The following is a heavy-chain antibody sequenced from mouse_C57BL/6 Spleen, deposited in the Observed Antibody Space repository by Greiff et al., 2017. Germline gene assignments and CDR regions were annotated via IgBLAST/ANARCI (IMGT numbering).Heavy chain of an antibody. V-gene: IGHV1-54*01. D-gene: IGHD3-2*02. Sequence: QVHVKQSGAELVRPGTSVKVSCKASGYAFTNYLIAWVKQRPGQGLEWIGVINPGSGGTNYNEKFKGKATLTADKSSSTAYMQLSSLTSEDAAVYFCARGRLRLHGDCDDWGQGSTLTVSS. J-gene: IGHJ2*01. CDR1: GYAFTNYL. CDR3: ARGRLRLHGDCDD. CDR2: INPGSGGT.